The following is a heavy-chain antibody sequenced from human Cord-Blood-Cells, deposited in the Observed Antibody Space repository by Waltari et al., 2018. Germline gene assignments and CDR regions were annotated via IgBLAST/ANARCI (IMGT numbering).Heavy chain of an antibody. Sequence: QVQLVQSGAEVKKPGASVKVSCKVSGYTLTELSMHWVRQAPGKGLEWMGGFDTEDGETNNATKSQGRITMTEDTATDTAYMDLGSLRSEDTAVYCCASAIIYSNYYYYYGMDVWGQGTTVTVSS. D-gene: IGHD4-4*01. V-gene: IGHV1-24*01. CDR2: FDTEDGET. J-gene: IGHJ6*02. CDR3: ASAIIYSNYYYYYGMDV. CDR1: GYTLTELS.